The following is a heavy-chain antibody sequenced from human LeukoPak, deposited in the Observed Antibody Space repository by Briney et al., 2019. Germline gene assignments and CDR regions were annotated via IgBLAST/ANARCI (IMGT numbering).Heavy chain of an antibody. J-gene: IGHJ1*01. CDR3: AKGYSSSWSEYFQH. CDR2: ISYDGSNK. D-gene: IGHD6-13*01. Sequence: GRSLRLSCAASGFTFSSYGMHWVRQAPGKGLEWVAVISYDGSNKYYADSVKGRFTISRDNSKNTLYLQMNSLRAEDTAVYYCAKGYSSSWSEYFQHWGQGTLVTVSS. CDR1: GFTFSSYG. V-gene: IGHV3-30*18.